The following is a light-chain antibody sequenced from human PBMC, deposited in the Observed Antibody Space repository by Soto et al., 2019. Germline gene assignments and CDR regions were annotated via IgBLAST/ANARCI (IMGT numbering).Light chain of an antibody. CDR1: QTISSW. V-gene: IGKV1-5*03. Sequence: DIQMTHSPSTLSASVGDRVTITCRASQTISSWLAWYQQKPGKAPKLLIYKASTLRSGVPSRFSGSGSGTEITLTISSLQPDDFATYYCQHYNSYSEAFGQGTKVDIK. J-gene: IGKJ1*01. CDR3: QHYNSYSEA. CDR2: KAS.